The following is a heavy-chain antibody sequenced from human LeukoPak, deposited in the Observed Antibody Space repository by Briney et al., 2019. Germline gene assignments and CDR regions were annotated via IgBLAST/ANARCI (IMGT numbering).Heavy chain of an antibody. D-gene: IGHD6-19*01. J-gene: IGHJ4*02. CDR2: IKQDGSET. V-gene: IGHV3-7*01. Sequence: SGGSLRLSCAASRFTLSNYWMSWVRQAPGKGLEWVANIKQDGSETYYVDSVKGRFTISRDNAKNSLSLQMNSLRAKDTAVYYCARQRGSGCLDYWGQGTLVTVSS. CDR3: ARQRGSGCLDY. CDR1: RFTLSNYW.